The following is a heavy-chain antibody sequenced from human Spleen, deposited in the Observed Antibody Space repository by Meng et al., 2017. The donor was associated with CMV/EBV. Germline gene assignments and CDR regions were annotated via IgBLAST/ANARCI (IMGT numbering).Heavy chain of an antibody. V-gene: IGHV4-61*02. CDR3: ARDVGY. CDR1: GGSISSCSYY. CDR2: IYTSGST. J-gene: IGHJ4*02. Sequence: ESVPGLVTPSQTLSLPSTVSGGSISSCSYYWSWIRQPAGKGLEWIGRIYTSGSTNYNPSLKSRVTISVDTSKNQFSLKLSSVTAADTAVYYCARDVGYWGQGTLVTVSS.